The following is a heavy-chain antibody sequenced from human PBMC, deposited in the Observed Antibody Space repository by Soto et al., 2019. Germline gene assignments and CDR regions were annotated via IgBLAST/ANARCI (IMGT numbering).Heavy chain of an antibody. Sequence: ASVKVSCKASGYTFTSYAMHWVRQAPGQRLEWMGWINAGNGNTKYSQKFQGRVTITRDTSASTAYMELSSLRSEDTAVYYCARATVTSYYYYYMDVWGKGTTVTVSS. CDR1: GYTFTSYA. V-gene: IGHV1-3*01. CDR3: ARATVTSYYYYYMDV. J-gene: IGHJ6*03. D-gene: IGHD4-17*01. CDR2: INAGNGNT.